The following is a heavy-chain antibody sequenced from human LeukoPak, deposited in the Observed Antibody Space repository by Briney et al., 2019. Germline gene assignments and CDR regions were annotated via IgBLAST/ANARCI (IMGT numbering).Heavy chain of an antibody. CDR2: IYYSGST. CDR3: ARARQRATGSYSALDS. V-gene: IGHV4-39*07. Sequence: TTSETLSLTCTVSGGSISSSSYYWGWIRQPPGKGLEWIGSIYYSGSTYYNPSLKSRVTISVDTSKNQFSLKLSSVTAADTAVYYSARARQRATGSYSALDSWGQGTLVTVSS. D-gene: IGHD1-26*01. J-gene: IGHJ4*02. CDR1: GGSISSSSYY.